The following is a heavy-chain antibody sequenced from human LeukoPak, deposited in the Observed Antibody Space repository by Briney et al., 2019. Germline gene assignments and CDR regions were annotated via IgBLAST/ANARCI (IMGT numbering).Heavy chain of an antibody. D-gene: IGHD6-19*01. CDR2: IYDSGNT. Sequence: SETLSLTCTVSGGSISSWYWSWIRQPPGKGLEWIGYIYDSGNTNYNPSLKSRVTISIDTSKNQFSLKLTSVTAADTATYYCARETSLMGYASGLGFNYWGQGILVTVSS. CDR1: GGSISSWY. J-gene: IGHJ4*02. V-gene: IGHV4-59*01. CDR3: ARETSLMGYASGLGFNY.